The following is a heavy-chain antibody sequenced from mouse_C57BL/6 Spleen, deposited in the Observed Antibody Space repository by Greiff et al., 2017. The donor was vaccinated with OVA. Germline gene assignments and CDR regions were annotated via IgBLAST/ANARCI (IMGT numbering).Heavy chain of an antibody. J-gene: IGHJ1*03. Sequence: EVMLVESGGDLVKPGGSLKLSCAASGFTFSSYGMSWVRQTPDKRLEWVANISSGGSYTYYPDSVKGRFTISRDNAKNTLYLQMSSLKSEDTAMYYCARQGIQYFDVWGTGTTVTVSS. CDR2: ISSGGSYT. CDR1: GFTFSSYG. V-gene: IGHV5-6*02. CDR3: ARQGIQYFDV.